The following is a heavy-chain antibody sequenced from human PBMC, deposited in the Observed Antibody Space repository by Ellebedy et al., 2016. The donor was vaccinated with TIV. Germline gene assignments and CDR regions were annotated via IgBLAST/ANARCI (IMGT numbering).Heavy chain of an antibody. Sequence: GGSLRLSCAASGFIFSSYWMHWVRQAPGKGLVWVSRINADESTTGHADSVKGRFTISRDNSRNTLSLQMNSLRAEDTAVYRCARGTAATGNAFDIWGQGTMVTVSS. CDR3: ARGTAATGNAFDI. V-gene: IGHV3-74*01. D-gene: IGHD6-13*01. CDR1: GFIFSSYW. CDR2: INADESTT. J-gene: IGHJ3*02.